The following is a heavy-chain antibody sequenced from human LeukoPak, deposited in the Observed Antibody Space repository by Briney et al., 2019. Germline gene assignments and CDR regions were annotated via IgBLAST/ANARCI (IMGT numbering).Heavy chain of an antibody. V-gene: IGHV4-34*01. CDR1: GGSFSGYY. D-gene: IGHD3-16*01. Sequence: SETLSLTCAVYGGSFSGYYWSWIRQPPGKGLEWIGEINHSGSTNYNPSLKSRVTISVDTSKNQFSLNLISVTAADTAVYYCARGVGLTQGGAFDFWGQGTLVTVSS. J-gene: IGHJ4*02. CDR2: INHSGST. CDR3: ARGVGLTQGGAFDF.